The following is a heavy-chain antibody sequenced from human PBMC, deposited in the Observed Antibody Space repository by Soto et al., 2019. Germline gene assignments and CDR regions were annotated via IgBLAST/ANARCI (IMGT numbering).Heavy chain of an antibody. Sequence: ASVKVSCKASGYTFTSYDINWVRQATGQGLEWMGWMNPNSGNTGCAHKFQGRVTRTRNTSIGTAYMELSSLRPEDTAVYYCARGSGCSSTSCYAGDYYYYYMGVWGKGTTVTVSS. J-gene: IGHJ6*03. CDR3: ARGSGCSSTSCYAGDYYYYYMGV. D-gene: IGHD2-2*01. CDR1: GYTFTSYD. CDR2: MNPNSGNT. V-gene: IGHV1-8*01.